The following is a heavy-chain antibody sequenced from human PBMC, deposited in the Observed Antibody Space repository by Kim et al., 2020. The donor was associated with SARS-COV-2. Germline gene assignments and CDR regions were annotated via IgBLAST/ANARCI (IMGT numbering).Heavy chain of an antibody. D-gene: IGHD2-2*02. V-gene: IGHV4-39*01. Sequence: LKSRVNISVDTSKNQFTLKLSSVTAADTAVYYCARLRGRGIVVVPAAIDYWGQGTLVTVSS. J-gene: IGHJ4*02. CDR3: ARLRGRGIVVVPAAIDY.